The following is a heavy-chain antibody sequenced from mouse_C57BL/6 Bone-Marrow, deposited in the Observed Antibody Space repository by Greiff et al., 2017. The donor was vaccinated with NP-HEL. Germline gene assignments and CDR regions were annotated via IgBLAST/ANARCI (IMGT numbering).Heavy chain of an antibody. Sequence: QVQLQQSGAELVRPGTSVKMSFKASGYTFTNYWIGWAKQRPGHGLEWIGDIYPGGGYTNYNEKFKGKATLTADKSSSTAYMQFSSLTSEDSAIYYCARYDYDWYYFDYWGQGTTLTVSS. CDR2: IYPGGGYT. CDR1: GYTFTNYW. V-gene: IGHV1-63*01. J-gene: IGHJ2*01. CDR3: ARYDYDWYYFDY. D-gene: IGHD2-4*01.